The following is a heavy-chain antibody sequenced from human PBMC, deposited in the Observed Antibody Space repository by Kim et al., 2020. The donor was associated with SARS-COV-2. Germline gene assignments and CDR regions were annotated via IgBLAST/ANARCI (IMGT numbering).Heavy chain of an antibody. V-gene: IGHV3-74*01. J-gene: IGHJ5*02. CDR3: ARKDCSGGSCAFDP. D-gene: IGHD2-15*01. Sequence: YADSVKCRFTISRDNAKNTLYLQMNSLRAEDTALYYCARKDCSGGSCAFDPWGQGTLVTVSS.